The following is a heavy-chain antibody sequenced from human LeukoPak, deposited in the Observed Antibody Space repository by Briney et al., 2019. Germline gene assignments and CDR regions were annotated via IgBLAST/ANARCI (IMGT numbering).Heavy chain of an antibody. D-gene: IGHD2-2*01. CDR2: INHSGST. CDR1: GGSISSGGYY. V-gene: IGHV4-39*07. J-gene: IGHJ5*02. CDR3: ARGRTLNWFDP. Sequence: SETLSLTCTVSGGSISSGGYYWSWIRQPPGKGLEWIGEINHSGSTNYNPSLKSRVTISVDTSKNQFSLKLSSVTAADTAVYYCARGRTLNWFDPWGQGTLVTVSS.